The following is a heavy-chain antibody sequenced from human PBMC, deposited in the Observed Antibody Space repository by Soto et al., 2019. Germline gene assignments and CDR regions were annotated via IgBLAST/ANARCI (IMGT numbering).Heavy chain of an antibody. V-gene: IGHV3-30*18. CDR2: ISYDGSNK. D-gene: IGHD3-22*01. CDR1: GFTFSSYG. Sequence: QVQLVESGGGVVQPGRSLRLSCAASGFTFSSYGMHWVRQAPGKGLEWVAVISYDGSNKYYADSVKGRFTISRDNSKNTLYLQMNSLRAEDTAVYYCAKPKNMWLLYYLDYWGQGTLVTVSS. CDR3: AKPKNMWLLYYLDY. J-gene: IGHJ4*02.